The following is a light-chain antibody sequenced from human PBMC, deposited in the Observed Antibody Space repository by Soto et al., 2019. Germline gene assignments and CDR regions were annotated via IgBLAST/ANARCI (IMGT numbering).Light chain of an antibody. V-gene: IGKV3-20*01. CDR1: QSVASNY. CDR3: HQYDSLPLT. J-gene: IGKJ4*01. CDR2: DAS. Sequence: EIVLTQSPGTLSLSPGERATLSCMASQSVASNYLGWYQQKPGQAPRVLIFDASIRATGIPDRFSASGSGSDFTLTISRLEPDDFAVYYCHQYDSLPLTFGGGTKVEI.